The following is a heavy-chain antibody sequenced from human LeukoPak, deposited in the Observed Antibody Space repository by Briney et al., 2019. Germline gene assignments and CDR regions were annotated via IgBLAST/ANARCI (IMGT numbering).Heavy chain of an antibody. CDR3: ARRMPGSYSDY. D-gene: IGHD3-10*01. Sequence: PSETLSLTCSVSGGSISSSSYHWGWIRQPPGKELEWIGTIYYSGSTKYNPSLNSRVTISADTSKNQFSLKLNSVTAADTAVYYCARRMPGSYSDYWGQGILVTVPS. J-gene: IGHJ4*02. CDR1: GGSISSSSYH. CDR2: IYYSGST. V-gene: IGHV4-39*01.